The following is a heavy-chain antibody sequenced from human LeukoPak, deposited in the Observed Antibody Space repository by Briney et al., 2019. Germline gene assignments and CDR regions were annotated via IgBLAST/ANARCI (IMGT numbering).Heavy chain of an antibody. CDR2: INPSGGGT. V-gene: IGHV1-46*01. CDR1: GYTFTSYY. CDR3: ARDRGYDISVNYYYYYMDV. Sequence: GASVKVSCKASGYTFTSYYMHWVRQAPGQGLEWMGIINPSGGGTSYAQKLQGRVTMTTDTSTSTAYMELRSLRSDDTAVYYCARDRGYDISVNYYYYYMDVWGKGTTVTISS. J-gene: IGHJ6*03. D-gene: IGHD3-9*01.